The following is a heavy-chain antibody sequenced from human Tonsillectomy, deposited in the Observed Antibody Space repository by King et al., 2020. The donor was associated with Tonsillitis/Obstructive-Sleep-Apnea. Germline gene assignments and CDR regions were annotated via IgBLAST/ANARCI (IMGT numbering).Heavy chain of an antibody. CDR3: ARDDKDDRYFDY. V-gene: IGHV1-46*01. Sequence: QLVQSGAEVKKPGASVKVSCKAYGYTFTRYYIHWVRQAPGQGLEWLGIINPSDCITTYAQRFQGRVTMTRDTSTSTVHMELSSLRYEDTAVYYCARDDKDDRYFDYWGQGTLVTVSS. J-gene: IGHJ4*02. CDR2: INPSDCIT. D-gene: IGHD2-15*01. CDR1: GYTFTRYY.